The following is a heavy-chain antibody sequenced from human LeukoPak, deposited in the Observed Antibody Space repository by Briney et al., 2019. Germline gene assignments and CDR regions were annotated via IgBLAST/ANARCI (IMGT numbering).Heavy chain of an antibody. D-gene: IGHD6-6*01. V-gene: IGHV4-59*01. CDR3: ARGQLVFGY. Sequence: PSETLSLTCTVSGGSISSYYWSWIRQPPGKGLEWIGYIYYSGSTNYNPSLKSRVTISVDTSKNQFSLKLRSVTAADTAVYYCARGQLVFGYWGQGTLVTVSS. CDR2: IYYSGST. CDR1: GGSISSYY. J-gene: IGHJ4*02.